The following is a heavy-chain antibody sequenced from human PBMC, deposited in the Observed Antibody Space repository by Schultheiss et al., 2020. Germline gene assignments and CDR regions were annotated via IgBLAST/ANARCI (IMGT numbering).Heavy chain of an antibody. Sequence: SQTLSLTCAISGDSVSSKSVAWNWIRQSPSRGLEWLGRTYYRSKWYTDYAVSVKSRITINPDTSKYQFSLQLNSVTPEDTAVYYCARAYGANSPSDYWGQGTLVTVSS. CDR2: TYYRSKWYT. V-gene: IGHV6-1*01. D-gene: IGHD4-23*01. CDR3: ARAYGANSPSDY. CDR1: GDSVSSKSVA. J-gene: IGHJ4*02.